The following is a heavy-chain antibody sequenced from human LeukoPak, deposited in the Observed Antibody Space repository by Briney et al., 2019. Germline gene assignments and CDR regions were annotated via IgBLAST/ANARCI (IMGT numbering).Heavy chain of an antibody. CDR3: ARRVYLSYYFDY. CDR2: IYYSGST. J-gene: IGHJ4*02. V-gene: IGHV4-59*08. Sequence: SETLSLTCTVSGGSISSYYWSWIRQPPGKGLEWIGYIYYSGSTNYNPSLKSRVTISVDTSKNQFSLKLSSVTAADTAVYYCARRVYLSYYFDYWGQGTLVTVSS. D-gene: IGHD2-8*01. CDR1: GGSISSYY.